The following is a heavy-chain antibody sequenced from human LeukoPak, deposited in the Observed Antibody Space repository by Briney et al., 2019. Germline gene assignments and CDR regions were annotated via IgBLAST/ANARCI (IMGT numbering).Heavy chain of an antibody. CDR1: GGSVSSGSYY. CDR2: IYYSGST. J-gene: IGHJ4*02. CDR3: ARAGSWRNFDY. V-gene: IGHV4-61*01. D-gene: IGHD6-13*01. Sequence: PSETLSLTCTVSGGSVSSGSYYWSWIRQPPGKGLEWIGYIYYSGSTNYNPPLKSRVTISVDTSKNQFSLKLSSVTAADTAVYYCARAGSWRNFDYWGQGTLVTVSS.